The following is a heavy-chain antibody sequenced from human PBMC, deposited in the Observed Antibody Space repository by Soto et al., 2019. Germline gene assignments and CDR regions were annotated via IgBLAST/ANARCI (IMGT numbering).Heavy chain of an antibody. V-gene: IGHV1-18*01. J-gene: IGHJ1*01. Sequence: ASVKVSCKASGYTFTSYGISWVRQAPGQGLEWMGWISAYNGNTNYAQKLQGRVTMTTDTSTSTAYMELRSLRSDDTAVYYCARDPLYCSGGSCYRPAEYFQHWGQGTLVTVSS. D-gene: IGHD2-15*01. CDR3: ARDPLYCSGGSCYRPAEYFQH. CDR1: GYTFTSYG. CDR2: ISAYNGNT.